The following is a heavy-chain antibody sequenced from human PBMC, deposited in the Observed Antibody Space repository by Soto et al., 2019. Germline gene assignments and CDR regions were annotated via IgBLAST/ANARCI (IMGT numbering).Heavy chain of an antibody. D-gene: IGHD6-6*01. CDR3: AKGRGQVVHDAFDI. Sequence: GGSLRLSCAASGYTFATYAMNWVRQAPGKGLEWVSGIDDSGDVAYYADSVKGRFTISRENSKNTVSLQMNGLRGEDTAVYYCAKGRGQVVHDAFDIWGQGTVVTVSS. CDR2: IDDSGDVA. CDR1: GYTFATYA. V-gene: IGHV3-23*01. J-gene: IGHJ3*02.